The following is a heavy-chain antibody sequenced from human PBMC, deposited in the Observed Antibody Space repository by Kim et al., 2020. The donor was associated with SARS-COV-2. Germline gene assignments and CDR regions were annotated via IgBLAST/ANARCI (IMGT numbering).Heavy chain of an antibody. V-gene: IGHV1-3*01. CDR1: GYTFTNYA. Sequence: ASVKVSCKASGYTFTNYAIHWVRQAPGQRLEWMGCINAGSGDTKHLQNLQGRVTITRDTSASTAYMELSSLRSEDTAVYYCARDIYDFWSGHPAGTMDVWGQGTTVTVSS. J-gene: IGHJ6*02. CDR2: INAGSGDT. D-gene: IGHD3-3*01. CDR3: ARDIYDFWSGHPAGTMDV.